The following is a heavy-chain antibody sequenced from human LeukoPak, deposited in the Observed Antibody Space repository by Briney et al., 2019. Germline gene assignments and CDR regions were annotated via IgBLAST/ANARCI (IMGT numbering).Heavy chain of an antibody. CDR3: ARDGSGTYYSFYNWFDP. D-gene: IGHD3-10*01. CDR2: MNPNSGNT. V-gene: IGHV1-8*01. CDR1: GYTFTSYD. J-gene: IGHJ5*02. Sequence: GASVKVSCKASGYTFTSYDINWVRQATGQGLEWMGWMNPNSGNTAYAQKFQGRVTMTRNTSISTAYMELTSLRSNDTAVYYCARDGSGTYYSFYNWFDPWGQGTLVTVSS.